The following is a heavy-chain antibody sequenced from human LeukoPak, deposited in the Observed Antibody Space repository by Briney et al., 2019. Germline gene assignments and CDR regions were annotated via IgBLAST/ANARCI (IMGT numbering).Heavy chain of an antibody. Sequence: PGGSLRLSCAASGFTFSDYYMSWIRQAPGKGLEWVSYISSSGSTIYYADSVKGRFTISRGNAKNSLYLQMNSLRAEDTAVYYCARDNPLHYYYGMDVWGQGTTVTVSS. CDR2: ISSSGSTI. D-gene: IGHD1-14*01. J-gene: IGHJ6*02. CDR3: ARDNPLHYYYGMDV. CDR1: GFTFSDYY. V-gene: IGHV3-11*01.